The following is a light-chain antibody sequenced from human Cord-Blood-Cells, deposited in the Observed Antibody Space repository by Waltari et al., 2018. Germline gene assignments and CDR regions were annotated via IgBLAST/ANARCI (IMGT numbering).Light chain of an antibody. CDR2: EGS. V-gene: IGLV2-23*01. Sequence: QSALTQPAPVSGSPGQSITIPCTGTSRAVGSYNLVSWYQQHPGKAPKLMIYEGSKRPSGVSNRFSGSKSGNTASLTISGLQAEDEADYYCCSYAGSSTWVFGGGTKLTVL. CDR1: SRAVGSYNL. CDR3: CSYAGSSTWV. J-gene: IGLJ3*02.